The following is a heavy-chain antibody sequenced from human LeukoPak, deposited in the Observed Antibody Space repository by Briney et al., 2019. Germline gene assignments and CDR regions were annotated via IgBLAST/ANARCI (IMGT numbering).Heavy chain of an antibody. D-gene: IGHD3-22*01. CDR2: IHRDGNNI. Sequence: GGSLRLSCVASGFTFDTYWMHWVRQAPGKGLVWVSRIHRDGNNINYADFVQGRFTVSRDNAKNTLYLQMHSLRVEDTAMYYCASMKSSGYILSYWGQGTLVTVSS. V-gene: IGHV3-74*01. J-gene: IGHJ4*02. CDR1: GFTFDTYW. CDR3: ASMKSSGYILSY.